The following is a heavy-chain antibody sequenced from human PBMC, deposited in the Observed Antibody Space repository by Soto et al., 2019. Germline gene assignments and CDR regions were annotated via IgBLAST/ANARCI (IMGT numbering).Heavy chain of an antibody. CDR1: GFTFSSYW. J-gene: IGHJ4*02. Sequence: GGSLRLSCAASGFTFSSYWMSWVRQALGKGLEWVANIKQDGSEKYYVDSVKGRFTISRDNAKNSLYLQMNSLRAEDTAVYYCARDRQWLVRQVRRFDYWGQGTLVTVSS. D-gene: IGHD6-19*01. CDR2: IKQDGSEK. V-gene: IGHV3-7*01. CDR3: ARDRQWLVRQVRRFDY.